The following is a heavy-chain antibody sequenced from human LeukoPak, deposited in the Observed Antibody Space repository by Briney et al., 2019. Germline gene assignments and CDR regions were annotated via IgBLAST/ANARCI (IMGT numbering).Heavy chain of an antibody. J-gene: IGHJ5*02. CDR1: GGSFSGYY. Sequence: SETLSLTCAVYGGSFSGYYWSWIRQPPGKGLEWIGEINHSGSTNYNPSLKSRVTISVDTSKNQFSPELSSVTAADTAVYYCARRAVVPAATQQFDPWGQGTLVTVSS. CDR3: ARRAVVPAATQQFDP. CDR2: INHSGST. D-gene: IGHD2-2*01. V-gene: IGHV4-34*01.